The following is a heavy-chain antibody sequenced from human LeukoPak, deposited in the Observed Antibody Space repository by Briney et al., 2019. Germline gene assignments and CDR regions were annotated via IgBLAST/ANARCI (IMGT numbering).Heavy chain of an antibody. J-gene: IGHJ4*02. D-gene: IGHD6-13*01. CDR1: GYTFTVYY. CDR2: INPNSGGT. V-gene: IGHV1-2*02. Sequence: ASVKVSCKASGYTFTVYYMHWVRQAPGQGLEWMRWINPNSGGTNYAQKFQGRVTMTRDTSISTAYMELSRLRSDDTAVYYCARVIAAADNPGWGQGTLVTVSS. CDR3: ARVIAAADNPG.